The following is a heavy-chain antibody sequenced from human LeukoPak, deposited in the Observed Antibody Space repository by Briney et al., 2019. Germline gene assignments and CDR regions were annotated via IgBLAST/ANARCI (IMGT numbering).Heavy chain of an antibody. CDR2: IYYSGST. J-gene: IGHJ5*02. CDR1: GASISSYY. V-gene: IGHV4-59*01. Sequence: PSETLSLTCTVSGASISSYYWSWIRQPPGKGLEWLGYIYYSGSTNYNPSLKSRVTISVDTSKNHFSLKLSSVTAADTAVYYCARLRGGDYSSYNWFDPWGQGTLVTVSS. CDR3: ARLRGGDYSSYNWFDP. D-gene: IGHD2-21*02.